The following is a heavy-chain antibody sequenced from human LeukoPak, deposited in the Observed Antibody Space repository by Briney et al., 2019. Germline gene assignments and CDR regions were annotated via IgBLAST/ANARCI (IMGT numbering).Heavy chain of an antibody. J-gene: IGHJ4*02. V-gene: IGHV3-30*04. Sequence: GGSLRLSCAASGFTFSSYAMHWVRQAPGKGLEWVAVISYDGSNKYHADSVKGRFTISRDNSKTTLYLEMSSLRPEDTAVYYCARDRRWLQYSDYWGQGTLVTVSS. D-gene: IGHD5-24*01. CDR2: ISYDGSNK. CDR3: ARDRRWLQYSDY. CDR1: GFTFSSYA.